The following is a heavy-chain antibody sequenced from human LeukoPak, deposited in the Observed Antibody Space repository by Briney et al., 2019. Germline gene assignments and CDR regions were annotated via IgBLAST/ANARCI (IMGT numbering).Heavy chain of an antibody. CDR1: GGSISSYY. J-gene: IGHJ4*02. V-gene: IGHV4-4*07. Sequence: SETLSLTCTVSGGSISSYYWSWIRQPAGKGLEWIGRIYTSGSTNYNPSLKSRVTMSVDTSRNQFSLKLSSVPAADTAVYYCAREADRYDFWSGYYSWFDYWGQGTLVTVSS. CDR2: IYTSGST. CDR3: AREADRYDFWSGYYSWFDY. D-gene: IGHD3-3*01.